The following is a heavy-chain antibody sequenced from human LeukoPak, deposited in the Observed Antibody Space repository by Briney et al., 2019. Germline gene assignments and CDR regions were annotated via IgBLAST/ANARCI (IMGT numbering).Heavy chain of an antibody. D-gene: IGHD3-10*01. CDR3: ARGRMPVWFGESLGGMDV. J-gene: IGHJ6*02. CDR1: GGSISSYY. CDR2: IYTSGST. V-gene: IGHV4-4*07. Sequence: SETLSPTCTVSGGSISSYYWSWIRQPAGKGLEWIGRIYTSGSTNYNPSLKSRVTMSVDTSKNQFSLKLSSVTAADTAVYYCARGRMPVWFGESLGGMDVWGQGTTVTVSS.